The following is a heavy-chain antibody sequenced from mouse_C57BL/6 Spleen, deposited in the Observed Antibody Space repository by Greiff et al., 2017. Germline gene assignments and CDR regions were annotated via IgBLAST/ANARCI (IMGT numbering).Heavy chain of an antibody. D-gene: IGHD1-1*01. CDR3: ARRDYGSSWRDAMDY. V-gene: IGHV1-18*01. J-gene: IGHJ4*01. CDR1: GYTFTDYN. Sequence: EVQLQQSGPELVKPGASVKIPCKASGYTFTDYNMDWVKQSHGKSLEWIGDINPNNGGTIYNQKFKGKATLTVDKSSSTAYMELRSLTSEDTAVYYCARRDYGSSWRDAMDYWGQGTSVTVSS. CDR2: INPNNGGT.